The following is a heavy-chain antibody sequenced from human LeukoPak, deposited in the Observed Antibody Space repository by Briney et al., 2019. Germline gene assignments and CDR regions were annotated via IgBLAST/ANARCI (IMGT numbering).Heavy chain of an antibody. D-gene: IGHD4-17*01. V-gene: IGHV3-48*03. Sequence: GGSLRLSCAASGFTFSSSEMNWVRQAPEKGLEWVSYISGSGSTIYYADSVKGRFTISRDNAKNSLYLQMDSLRAEDTAFYYCARVNLRCSDYWGHGTLVTVSS. CDR1: GFTFSSSE. CDR2: ISGSGSTI. J-gene: IGHJ4*01. CDR3: ARVNLRCSDY.